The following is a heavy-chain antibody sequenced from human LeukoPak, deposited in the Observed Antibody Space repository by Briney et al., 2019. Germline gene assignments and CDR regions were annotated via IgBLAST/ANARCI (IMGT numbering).Heavy chain of an antibody. CDR1: GLIFSDYV. Sequence: GGSLTLAWPAYGLIFSDYVMSWVRQPPGKVLEWVSSIFSSGTKTYYADFVKGRFTISRDNSKNALFLQMNSLRAEDTGVYHWGSKTGRTGSYYWGQGTLVTVSS. D-gene: IGHD1-26*01. V-gene: IGHV3-23*05. CDR3: GSKTGRTGSYY. J-gene: IGHJ4*02. CDR2: IFSSGTKT.